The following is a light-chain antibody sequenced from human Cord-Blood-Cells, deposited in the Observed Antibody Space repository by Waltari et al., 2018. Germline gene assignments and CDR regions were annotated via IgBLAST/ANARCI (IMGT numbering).Light chain of an antibody. Sequence: QSALTQPRSVSGSPGQSVPISCPGTTSYVGVYNYFSWYQQHPGKAPKLMIYDVSKRPSGVPDRFSGSKSGNTASLTISGLQAEDEADYYCCSYAGSYNYVFGTGTKVTVL. V-gene: IGLV2-11*01. J-gene: IGLJ1*01. CDR1: TSYVGVYNY. CDR2: DVS. CDR3: CSYAGSYNYV.